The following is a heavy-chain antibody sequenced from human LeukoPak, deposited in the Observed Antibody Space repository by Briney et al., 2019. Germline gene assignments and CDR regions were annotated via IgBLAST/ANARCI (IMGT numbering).Heavy chain of an antibody. CDR3: AKVLSIAARPSSVDY. Sequence: QPGGSLRLSCAASGFTFSSYWMTWVRQAPGKGLEWVAFIRYDGSNKYYADSVKGRFTISRDNSKNTLYLQMNSLRAEDTAVYYCAKVLSIAARPSSVDYWGQGTLVTVSS. CDR1: GFTFSSYW. J-gene: IGHJ4*02. D-gene: IGHD6-6*01. V-gene: IGHV3-30*02. CDR2: IRYDGSNK.